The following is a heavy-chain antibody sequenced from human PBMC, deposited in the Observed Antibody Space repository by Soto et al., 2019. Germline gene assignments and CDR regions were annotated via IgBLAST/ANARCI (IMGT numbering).Heavy chain of an antibody. Sequence: EVQLLESGGGLVQPGGSLRLSCAASGFTFSTYAMTWVRQAPGKGLEWVSAISGSGGSTYYADSVKGRFTISRDNXXXXXXXXXXXXXXXXXXXXXXAKTPVTHAAAGRGGGGYFDYWGQGTLVTVSS. D-gene: IGHD6-13*01. J-gene: IGHJ4*02. CDR3: AKTPVTHAAAGRGGGGYFDY. CDR2: ISGSGGST. V-gene: IGHV3-23*01. CDR1: GFTFSTYA.